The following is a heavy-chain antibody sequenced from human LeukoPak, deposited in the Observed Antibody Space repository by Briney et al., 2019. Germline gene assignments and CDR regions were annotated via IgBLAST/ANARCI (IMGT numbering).Heavy chain of an antibody. V-gene: IGHV3-30*18. CDR3: AKSAHGFGEAHIPH. J-gene: IGHJ4*02. CDR2: ISYDGSNK. D-gene: IGHD3-10*01. Sequence: PGRSLRLSCAASGFTFSSYGMHWVRQAPGKGLEWVAVISYDGSNKYYADSVKGRFTISRDNSKNTLYLQMNSLRAEDTAVYYCAKSAHGFGEAHIPHWGQGTLVTVSS. CDR1: GFTFSSYG.